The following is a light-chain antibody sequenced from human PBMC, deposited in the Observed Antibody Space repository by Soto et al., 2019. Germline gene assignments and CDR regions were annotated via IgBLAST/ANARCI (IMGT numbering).Light chain of an antibody. Sequence: EIVLTQSPGTLSLSPGERATLSCRASQSVSSSYFAWYQQKPGQAPRLLIYGASSTATGIAYRISGSWAATDFTLTNSRLYHEAFAGYCCQQNGRSPLTFGGGTKVEIK. J-gene: IGKJ4*01. CDR2: GAS. V-gene: IGKV3-20*01. CDR3: QQNGRSPLT. CDR1: QSVSSSY.